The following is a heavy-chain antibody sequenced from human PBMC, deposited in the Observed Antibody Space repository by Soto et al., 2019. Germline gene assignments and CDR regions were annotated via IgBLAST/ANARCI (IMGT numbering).Heavy chain of an antibody. D-gene: IGHD2-15*01. V-gene: IGHV2-5*02. CDR3: ALTRCCSGATCCRYYFDY. Sequence: QITLKESGPTLVRPTQTLTLTCSFSGFSFSTSGVAVGWIRQPPGKALEWLALIFWDDDKPYSPSVKSTLTITKDTATNQVVLTTTYMDPVDTATYYCALTRCCSGATCCRYYFDYWGQGTLVTVSS. CDR2: IFWDDDK. J-gene: IGHJ4*02. CDR1: GFSFSTSGVA.